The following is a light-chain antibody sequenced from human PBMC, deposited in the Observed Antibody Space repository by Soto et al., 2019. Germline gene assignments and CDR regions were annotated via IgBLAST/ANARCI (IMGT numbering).Light chain of an antibody. J-gene: IGKJ1*01. CDR3: QQRSNWPTWT. CDR1: QSVNSN. Sequence: EIVMTQSPATLSVSLGGRATLSCRASQSVNSNLAWYQQRPGQAPRLLIYGASTRATGIPARFSGSGSGTEFTLTISSLQSEDFAVYYCQQRSNWPTWTFGQGTKVDIK. V-gene: IGKV3-15*01. CDR2: GAS.